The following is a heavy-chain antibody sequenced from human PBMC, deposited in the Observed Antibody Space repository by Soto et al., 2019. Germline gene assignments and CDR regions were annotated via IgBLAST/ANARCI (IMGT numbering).Heavy chain of an antibody. J-gene: IGHJ6*02. CDR1: GGTFSSYA. CDR3: ARARNQDYYGMDV. D-gene: IGHD4-4*01. Sequence: RASVKVSCKASGGTFSSYAISWVRQAPGQGLEWMGGIIPIFGTANYAQKFQGRVTITADESTSTAYMELSSLRSEDTAVYYCARARNQDYYGMDVWGQGTTVTVSS. CDR2: IIPIFGTA. V-gene: IGHV1-69*13.